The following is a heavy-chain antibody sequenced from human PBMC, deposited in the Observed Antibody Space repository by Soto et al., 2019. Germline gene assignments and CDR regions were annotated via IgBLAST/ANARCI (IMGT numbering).Heavy chain of an antibody. J-gene: IGHJ5*02. D-gene: IGHD1-20*01. Sequence: LRLSCAASGFTFSSSSMSWVRQAPGKGLEWVSSIRASDGSTYYADSVKGRFTISRDNSKDTLYLQLSSLRAEDTAVYYCAKLVSSWGQGTLVTVSS. CDR3: AKLVSS. CDR1: GFTFSSSS. CDR2: IRASDGST. V-gene: IGHV3-23*01.